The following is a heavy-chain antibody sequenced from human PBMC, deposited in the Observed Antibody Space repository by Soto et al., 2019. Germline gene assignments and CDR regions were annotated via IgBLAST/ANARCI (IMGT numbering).Heavy chain of an antibody. V-gene: IGHV1-69*01. CDR2: IIPIFGTA. CDR1: GGSFSSYS. Sequence: QVQLVQSGAEVKKPGSSVKVSCKASGGSFSSYSISWVRQAPGQWLALMGGIIPIFGTANYAQKFQGRVTMTADESTSIAYMELSSLRSEETAVYYCASRVVAAQNWFDPWCQGTLVTVSS. J-gene: IGHJ5*01. CDR3: ASRVVAAQNWFDP. D-gene: IGHD2-15*01.